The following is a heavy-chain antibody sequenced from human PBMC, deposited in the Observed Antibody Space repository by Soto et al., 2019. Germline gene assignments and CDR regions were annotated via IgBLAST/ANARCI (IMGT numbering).Heavy chain of an antibody. Sequence: EVQVVESGGDLVEPGGSLRLSCVTSGFMFSSAWMSWVRQGPGKWLEWVARIKSKNDGGAADYAAPVNGRFSISRDDSKSTVYLQMISLRAEDTALYYCVEGWNDFWGQGTLVTVSS. V-gene: IGHV3-15*01. CDR3: VEGWNDF. CDR1: GFMFSSAW. D-gene: IGHD1-1*01. J-gene: IGHJ4*02. CDR2: IKSKNDGGAA.